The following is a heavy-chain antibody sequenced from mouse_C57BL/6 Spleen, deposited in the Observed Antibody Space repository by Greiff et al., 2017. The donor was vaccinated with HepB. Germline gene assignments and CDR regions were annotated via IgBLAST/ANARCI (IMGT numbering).Heavy chain of an antibody. J-gene: IGHJ4*01. CDR3: AREGVTTVPYAMDY. CDR2: IYPRSGNT. Sequence: VQLQQSGAELARPGASVKLSCKASGYTFTSYGISWVKQRTGQGLEWIGEIYPRSGNTYYNEKFKGKATLTADKSSSTAYMELRSLTSEDSAVYFCAREGVTTVPYAMDYWGQGTSVTVSS. CDR1: GYTFTSYG. V-gene: IGHV1-81*01. D-gene: IGHD1-1*01.